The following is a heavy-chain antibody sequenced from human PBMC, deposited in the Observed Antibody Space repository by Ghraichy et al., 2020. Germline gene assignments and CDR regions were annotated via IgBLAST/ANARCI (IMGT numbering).Heavy chain of an antibody. CDR1: GGSISDYY. D-gene: IGHD4-23*01. CDR3: ARSIRWQPLSYYYDMDV. Sequence: SETLSLTCAVYGGSISDYYWSWIRQPPGKGLEWIGEINHSGSTNYNPSLKSRVTISVDTSKNQFSLKLSSVTAADTALYYCARSIRWQPLSYYYDMDVWGQGTTVTVSS. V-gene: IGHV4-34*01. J-gene: IGHJ6*02. CDR2: INHSGST.